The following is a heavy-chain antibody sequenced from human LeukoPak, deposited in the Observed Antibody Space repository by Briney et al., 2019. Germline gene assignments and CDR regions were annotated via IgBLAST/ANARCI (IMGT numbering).Heavy chain of an antibody. D-gene: IGHD3-22*01. CDR2: INSGRSTT. Sequence: PGGSLRLSCAASGFTFSTYTMNWARQAPGKGLEWVASINSGRSTTHYADSVKGRFTISRDNAQNSLYLQMNSLRVDDPAVYYCLRGDSRDFWGQGTLVTVSS. J-gene: IGHJ4*02. CDR3: LRGDSRDF. CDR1: GFTFSTYT. V-gene: IGHV3-48*04.